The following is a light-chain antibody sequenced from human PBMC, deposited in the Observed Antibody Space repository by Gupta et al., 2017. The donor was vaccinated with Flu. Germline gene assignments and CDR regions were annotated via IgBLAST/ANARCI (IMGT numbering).Light chain of an antibody. CDR2: QVS. CDR3: MQGSRWPWA. Sequence: DVVMTQSPLSLPVTLGQQASIPCRSSQSLVYSDGNTYLHWFQQRPGQSPRRLIYQVSHRESGVPDRFSGSGSGTDFILKISRVEAEDVGVYYCMQGSRWPWAFGQGTKVEIK. V-gene: IGKV2-30*01. CDR1: QSLVYSDGNTY. J-gene: IGKJ1*01.